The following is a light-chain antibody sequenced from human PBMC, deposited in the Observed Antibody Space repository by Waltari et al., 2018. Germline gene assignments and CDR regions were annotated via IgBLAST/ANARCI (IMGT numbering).Light chain of an antibody. CDR2: HKN. J-gene: IGLJ2*01. CDR3: NSRDSSGSHVV. Sequence: SSELTQDPSVSVALGQTVRITCQGDSLRSYYASWYQQKPGQPPVLVIYHKNNRPSGIPDRFSGSTAGNTASLTITGSQAEDAADYYCNSRDSSGSHVVFGGGTKLTVL. CDR1: SLRSYY. V-gene: IGLV3-19*01.